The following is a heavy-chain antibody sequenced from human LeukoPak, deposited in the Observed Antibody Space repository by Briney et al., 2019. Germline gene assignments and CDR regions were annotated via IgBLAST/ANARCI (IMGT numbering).Heavy chain of an antibody. J-gene: IGHJ4*02. Sequence: SETLSLTCTVSGGSISSGGYYWSWIRQHPGKGLEWIGYIYYSGSTYYNPSLKSRVTISVDTSKNQFSLRLSSVTAADTAVYYCARAEETENFDYWGQGTLVTVSS. V-gene: IGHV4-31*03. CDR3: ARAEETENFDY. CDR1: GGSISSGGYY. CDR2: IYYSGST.